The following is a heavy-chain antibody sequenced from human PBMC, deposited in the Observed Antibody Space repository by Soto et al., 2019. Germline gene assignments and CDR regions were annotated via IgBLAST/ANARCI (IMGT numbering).Heavy chain of an antibody. CDR3: ARDPSTYKYYFDD. D-gene: IGHD1-1*01. CDR2: ISSSSSYI. CDR1: GFTFSSYS. V-gene: IGHV3-21*01. Sequence: EVQLVESGGGLVKPGGSLRLSCVASGFTFSSYSMNWVRQAPGKGLEWVSFISSSSSYIYYADSVKGRFTISRDNAKNSLYLQMNSLRDGDTAVYYCARDPSTYKYYFDDWGQGTLVTVSS. J-gene: IGHJ4*02.